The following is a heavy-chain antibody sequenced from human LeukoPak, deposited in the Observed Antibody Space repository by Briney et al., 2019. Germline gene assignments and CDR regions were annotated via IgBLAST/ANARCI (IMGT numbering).Heavy chain of an antibody. J-gene: IGHJ4*02. CDR3: AKVWGLLEGGPIDY. CDR2: IYSGGST. Sequence: GGSLRLSCAASGFTVSSNYMSWVRQAPGKGLEWVSVIYSGGSTYYADSVKGRFTISRDNSKNTLYLQMNSLRAEDTAVYYCAKVWGLLEGGPIDYWGQGTLVTVSS. D-gene: IGHD1-26*01. V-gene: IGHV3-53*01. CDR1: GFTVSSNY.